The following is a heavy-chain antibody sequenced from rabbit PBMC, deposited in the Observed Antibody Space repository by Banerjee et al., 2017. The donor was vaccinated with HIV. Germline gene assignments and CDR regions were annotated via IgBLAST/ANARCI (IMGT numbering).Heavy chain of an antibody. CDR3: ARDLPEIIGWNFGF. J-gene: IGHJ2*01. CDR1: GFSFSEKEV. CDR2: INTITGKT. D-gene: IGHD1-1*01. V-gene: IGHV1S45*01. Sequence: QEQLEESGGGLVKPEGSLTLTCKASGFSFSEKEVMCWVRQAPGKGLEWIGCINTITGKTVYATWAKGRFTISRASSTTVFLQMTSLTAADTATYFCARDLPEIIGWNFGFRGPGTLVTVS.